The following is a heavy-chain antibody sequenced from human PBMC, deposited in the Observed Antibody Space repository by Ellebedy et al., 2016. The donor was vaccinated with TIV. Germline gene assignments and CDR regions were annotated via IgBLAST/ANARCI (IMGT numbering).Heavy chain of an antibody. D-gene: IGHD5-12*01. V-gene: IGHV1-18*01. CDR1: GYTFTNYG. CDR2: ISAYNGNT. J-gene: IGHJ4*02. CDR3: ARHPGYILPNYIDF. Sequence: ASVKVSCKASGYTFTNYGISWMRQAPGQGLEWMGWISAYNGNTNYAQKLQGRVTMTTDTSTSTAYMELRSLRSDDTAVYYCARHPGYILPNYIDFWGQGTLVSVSS.